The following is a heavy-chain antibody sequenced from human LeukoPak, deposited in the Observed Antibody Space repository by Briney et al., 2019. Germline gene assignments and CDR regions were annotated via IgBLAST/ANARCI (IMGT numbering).Heavy chain of an antibody. J-gene: IGHJ4*02. V-gene: IGHV3-53*01. CDR3: ARSLRRGDAYDY. CDR1: GFTFSSYA. Sequence: GGSLRLSCAASGFTFSSYAMSWVRQAPGKGLEWVSVIYSGGSTYYADSVKGRFTISRDNSKNTLYLQMNSLRAEDTAVYYCARSLRRGDAYDYWGQGTLVTVSS. D-gene: IGHD2-21*02. CDR2: IYSGGST.